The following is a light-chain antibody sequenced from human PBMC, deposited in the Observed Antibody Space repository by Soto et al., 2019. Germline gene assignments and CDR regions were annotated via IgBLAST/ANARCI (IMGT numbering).Light chain of an antibody. CDR3: QHRTNWPPVT. Sequence: EIVLTQSPATLSLSPGERAALSCRASQSIPSHLAWYQQKPGQAPRLLIYDASNRATGIPARFSGSGSGTDFTLTTSRLEPEDFAVYYCQHRTNWPPVTFGQGTRLEIK. CDR2: DAS. CDR1: QSIPSH. J-gene: IGKJ5*01. V-gene: IGKV3-11*01.